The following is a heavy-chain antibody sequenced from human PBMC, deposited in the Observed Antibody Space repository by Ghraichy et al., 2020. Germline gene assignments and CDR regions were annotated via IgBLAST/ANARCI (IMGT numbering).Heavy chain of an antibody. Sequence: SETLSLTCSVSSGSVSSSFYYWSWIRLPPGKGLEWIGYMSYSGSTDYNPSLKNRISISVDMSKNQFSLNLNSVTAADTAVYYCARGNWVVVRAFFDYWGQGILVTVSS. CDR1: SGSVSSSFYY. J-gene: IGHJ4*02. CDR2: MSYSGST. V-gene: IGHV4-61*01. CDR3: ARGNWVVVRAFFDY. D-gene: IGHD2-2*01.